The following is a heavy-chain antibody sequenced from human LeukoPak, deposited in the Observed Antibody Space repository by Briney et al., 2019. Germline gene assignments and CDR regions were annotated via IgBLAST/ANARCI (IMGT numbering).Heavy chain of an antibody. Sequence: SETLSLTCTVSGGSISSYYWSWIRQPPGKGLEWIGYIYYSGSTKYNPSLKSRVTISVDTSKNQFSLKLSSVTAADTAVYYCARVGYVWGSYRYSEYFQHWGRGTLVTVSS. D-gene: IGHD3-16*02. J-gene: IGHJ1*01. CDR1: GGSISSYY. V-gene: IGHV4-59*08. CDR3: ARVGYVWGSYRYSEYFQH. CDR2: IYYSGST.